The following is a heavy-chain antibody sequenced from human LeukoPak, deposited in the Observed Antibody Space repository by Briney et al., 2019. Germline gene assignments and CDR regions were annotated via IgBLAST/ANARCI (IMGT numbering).Heavy chain of an antibody. D-gene: IGHD3-10*01. Sequence: PGRSLGLSCAASGFTFSSYAMHWVRQAPGKGLEWVAVISYDGSNKYYADSVKGRFTISRDNSKNTLYLQMNSLRAEDTAVYYCARDHYYRYYFDYWGQGTLVTVSS. CDR3: ARDHYYRYYFDY. CDR1: GFTFSSYA. V-gene: IGHV3-30-3*01. CDR2: ISYDGSNK. J-gene: IGHJ4*02.